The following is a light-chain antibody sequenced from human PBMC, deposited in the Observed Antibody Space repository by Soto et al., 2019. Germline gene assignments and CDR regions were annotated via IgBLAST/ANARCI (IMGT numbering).Light chain of an antibody. CDR1: QSVLYSSNNKNY. Sequence: DIVMTQSPDSLAVSLGERATINCKSSQSVLYSSNNKNYLAWYQQKPGQPPKLLIYWASTRESGVPDRFSGSGSGTDFTLTISSLQAEDVAVYHCQQYGDSPLTFGGGTKVDIK. J-gene: IGKJ4*01. CDR3: QQYGDSPLT. CDR2: WAS. V-gene: IGKV4-1*01.